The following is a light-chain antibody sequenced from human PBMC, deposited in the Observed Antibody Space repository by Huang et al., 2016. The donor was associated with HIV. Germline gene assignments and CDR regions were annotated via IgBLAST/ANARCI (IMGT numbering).Light chain of an antibody. CDR2: WAS. CDR1: QSVLYSSNNKNY. CDR3: QQYYSTPPRT. V-gene: IGKV4-1*01. Sequence: DIVMTQSPDSLAVSLGERATINCKSSQSVLYSSNNKNYLAWYQQKPGHPPKLLIYWASTRESGVPDRFSGSGSVTDFTLTISSLQAEDVAVYYCQQYYSTPPRTFGQGTKVEIK. J-gene: IGKJ1*01.